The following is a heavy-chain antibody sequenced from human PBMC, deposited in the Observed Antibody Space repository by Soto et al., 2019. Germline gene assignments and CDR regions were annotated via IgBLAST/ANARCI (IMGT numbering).Heavy chain of an antibody. CDR2: IPHSGNT. V-gene: IGHV4-61*01. CDR3: ARDRPGITSPGIKTYNWLDP. CDR1: GVPVSSGSNH. J-gene: IGHJ5*02. D-gene: IGHD1-20*01. Sequence: SETLSLTCTVSGVPVSSGSNHLSWIRQPPGKGLEWIGYIPHSGNTDYSSSLESRAIISIDTSNNQFSLKLTSVTAADTAMYYCARDRPGITSPGIKTYNWLDPWGQGTLVTVSS.